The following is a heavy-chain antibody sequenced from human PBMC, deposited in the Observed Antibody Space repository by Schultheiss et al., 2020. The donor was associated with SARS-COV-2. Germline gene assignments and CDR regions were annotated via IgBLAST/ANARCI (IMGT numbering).Heavy chain of an antibody. CDR1: GGSSSVYY. CDR3: ARVAPYYYGMDV. J-gene: IGHJ6*02. Sequence: SQTLSLTCAVYGGSSSVYYWTWIRQPPGKGLEWIGYIYYSGSTNYNPSLKSRVTISVDTSKNQFSLKLRAVTAADTAVDYCARVAPYYYGMDVWGQGTTVTVSS. V-gene: IGHV4-34*11. CDR2: IYYSGST.